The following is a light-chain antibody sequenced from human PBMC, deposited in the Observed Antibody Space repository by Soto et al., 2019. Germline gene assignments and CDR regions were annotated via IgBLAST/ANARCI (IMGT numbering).Light chain of an antibody. CDR3: QYYDTFRT. J-gene: IGKJ1*01. Sequence: EIVLTQSPGTLSLSPGERATLSCRASQSVSSSYLAWYQQKPGQAPRLLIYDASNRATGIPARFSGSGSGTDFTLTISRLEPEDFAVYYCQYYDTFRTFGQGTKVDIK. CDR1: QSVSSSY. CDR2: DAS. V-gene: IGKV3-20*01.